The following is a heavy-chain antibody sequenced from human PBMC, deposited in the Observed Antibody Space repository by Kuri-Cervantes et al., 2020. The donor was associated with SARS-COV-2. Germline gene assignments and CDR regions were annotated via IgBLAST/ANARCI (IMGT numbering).Heavy chain of an antibody. CDR2: IYHSGST. CDR3: ARDPRTTIFGVVIIEGSFQH. J-gene: IGHJ1*01. Sequence: GSLRLSCTVSGGSISSSSYYWGWIRQPPGKGLEWIGSIYHSGSTYYNPSLKSRVTISVDTSKNQFSLKLSSVTAADTAVYYCARDPRTTIFGVVIIEGSFQHWGQGTLVTVSS. V-gene: IGHV4-39*07. CDR1: GGSISSSSYY. D-gene: IGHD3-3*01.